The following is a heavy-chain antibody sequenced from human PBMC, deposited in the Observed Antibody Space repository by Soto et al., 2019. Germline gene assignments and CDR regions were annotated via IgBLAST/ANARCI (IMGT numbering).Heavy chain of an antibody. CDR3: ARGVNGYYYVDY. CDR1: GFISSSYW. J-gene: IGHJ4*02. Sequence: EVQLVESGGNVLQPGGSLRLSCAASGFISSSYWMHWVRQAPGKGLVWVSRINRDGSRTDYADSVKGRFAVSRDNAKNTVLLQRNSLRADDTAGYYCARGVNGYYYVDYWGQGTLVTVSS. D-gene: IGHD2-8*01. CDR2: INRDGSRT. V-gene: IGHV3-74*01.